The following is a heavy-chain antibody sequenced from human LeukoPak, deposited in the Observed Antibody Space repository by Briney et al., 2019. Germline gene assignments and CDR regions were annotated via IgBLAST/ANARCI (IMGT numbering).Heavy chain of an antibody. D-gene: IGHD6-13*01. V-gene: IGHV3-7*03. Sequence: GGSLRLSCAASGFTFSSYWMSWVRQAPGKGLEWVANIKQDGSEKYYVDSVKGRFTISRDNAKNSLYLQMNSLRAEDMALYYCAKDKYSSSWYYFDYWGQGTLVTVSS. J-gene: IGHJ4*02. CDR3: AKDKYSSSWYYFDY. CDR1: GFTFSSYW. CDR2: IKQDGSEK.